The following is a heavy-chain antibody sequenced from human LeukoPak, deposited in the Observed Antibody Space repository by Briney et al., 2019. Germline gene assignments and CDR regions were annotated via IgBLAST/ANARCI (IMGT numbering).Heavy chain of an antibody. V-gene: IGHV3-43*02. Sequence: QPGGSLRLSCAASGFTFSSYSTNWVRQAPGKGLEWVSLISGDGGSTYYADSVKGRFTISRDNSKNSLYLQMNSLRTEDTALYYCAKDRYEWEPNRFDYWGQGTLVTVSS. D-gene: IGHD1-26*01. CDR1: GFTFSSYS. J-gene: IGHJ4*02. CDR3: AKDRYEWEPNRFDY. CDR2: ISGDGGST.